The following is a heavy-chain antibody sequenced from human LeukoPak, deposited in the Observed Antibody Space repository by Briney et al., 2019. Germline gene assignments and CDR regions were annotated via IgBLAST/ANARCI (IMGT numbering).Heavy chain of an antibody. D-gene: IGHD3-22*01. V-gene: IGHV4-59*01. CDR2: IYYSGST. J-gene: IGHJ3*02. Sequence: SETLSLTCTVSGGSISSYYWSWIRQPPGKGLEWIGYIYYSGSTNYNPSLKSRVTISVDTSKNQFSLKLSSVTAADTAVYYCARAQPDYYDSSGYYYSAFDIGGQGTMVTVSS. CDR1: GGSISSYY. CDR3: ARAQPDYYDSSGYYYSAFDI.